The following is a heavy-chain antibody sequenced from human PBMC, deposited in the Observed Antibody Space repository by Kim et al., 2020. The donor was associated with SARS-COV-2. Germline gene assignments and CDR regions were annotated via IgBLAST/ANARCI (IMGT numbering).Heavy chain of an antibody. CDR3: ARALYGNYYYGMDV. D-gene: IGHD3-16*01. J-gene: IGHJ6*02. Sequence: YADSVKGRFTISRDNSKNTLYLQMNSLRAEDTAVYYCARALYGNYYYGMDVWGQGTTVTVSS. V-gene: IGHV3-30*01.